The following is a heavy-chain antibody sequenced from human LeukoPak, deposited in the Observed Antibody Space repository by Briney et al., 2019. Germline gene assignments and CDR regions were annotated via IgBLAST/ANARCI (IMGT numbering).Heavy chain of an antibody. CDR2: ISGSGGST. D-gene: IGHD3-9*01. Sequence: PGGSLRLSCAASGFTFSSYVMSWVRQAPGKGLEWVSAISGSGGSTYYADSVKGHFTISRDNSKNTLYLQMNSLRAEDTAIYYCAKYKKVATGYWEGLDIWGQGTMVTVSS. CDR3: AKYKKVATGYWEGLDI. J-gene: IGHJ3*02. V-gene: IGHV3-23*01. CDR1: GFTFSSYV.